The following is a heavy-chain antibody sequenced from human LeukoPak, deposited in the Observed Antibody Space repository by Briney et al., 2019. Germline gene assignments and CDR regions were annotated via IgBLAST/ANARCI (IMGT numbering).Heavy chain of an antibody. CDR3: AIDQPVAGVSNFDS. Sequence: GASVKVSCKASGYTFTTYAMYWVRQAPGQGLEWMGWINPNTGNPTYAQAFTGRFVFSLDTSVSTAYLQISSLNTEDTAVYYCAIDQPVAGVSNFDSWGQGTLVTVSS. J-gene: IGHJ4*02. CDR2: INPNTGNP. CDR1: GYTFTTYA. V-gene: IGHV7-4-1*02. D-gene: IGHD6-19*01.